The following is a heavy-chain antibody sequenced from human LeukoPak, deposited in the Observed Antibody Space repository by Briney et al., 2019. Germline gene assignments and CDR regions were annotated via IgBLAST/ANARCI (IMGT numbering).Heavy chain of an antibody. J-gene: IGHJ4*02. D-gene: IGHD4-17*01. CDR3: AXHXGDXYPSLVYYFDY. V-gene: IGHV4-39*01. CDR2: IYYSGST. Sequence: SETLSLTCTVSGGSISSSSYYWGWIRQPPGKGLEWIGSIYYSGSTYYNPSLKSRVTISVDTSKNQFSLKLSSVTAADTAVYXCAXHXGDXYPSLVYYFDYWGQGTLVTVSS. CDR1: GGSISSSSYY.